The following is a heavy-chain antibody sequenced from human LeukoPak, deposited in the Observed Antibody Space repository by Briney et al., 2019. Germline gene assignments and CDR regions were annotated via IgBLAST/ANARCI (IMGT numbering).Heavy chain of an antibody. D-gene: IGHD4-17*01. CDR3: AKEFSSVTFFDY. CDR1: GFTFSSYA. CDR2: ISGSGGST. Sequence: GALRLSCAASGFTFSSYAMSWVRQAPGKGLEWVSAISGSGGSTHYADSVKGRFIISRDNSKNSLYLQMNSLRAEDTAVYYCAKEFSSVTFFDYWGQGTLVTVSS. J-gene: IGHJ4*02. V-gene: IGHV3-23*01.